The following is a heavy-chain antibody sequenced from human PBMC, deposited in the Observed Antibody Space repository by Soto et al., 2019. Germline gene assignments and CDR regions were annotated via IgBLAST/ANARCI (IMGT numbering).Heavy chain of an antibody. V-gene: IGHV3-7*03. CDR1: GFTFSSYW. Sequence: GGSLRLSCAASGFTFSSYWMSWVRQAPGKGLEWVANIKQDGSEKYYVDSVKGRFTISRDNAKNSLYLQMNSLRAEDTAVYYCARGVASKLGIGEENDAFDIWGQGTMVTVSS. CDR2: IKQDGSEK. D-gene: IGHD7-27*01. J-gene: IGHJ3*02. CDR3: ARGVASKLGIGEENDAFDI.